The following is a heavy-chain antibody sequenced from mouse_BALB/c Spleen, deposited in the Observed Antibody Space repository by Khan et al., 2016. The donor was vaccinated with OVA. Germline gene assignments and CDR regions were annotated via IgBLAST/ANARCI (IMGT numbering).Heavy chain of an antibody. CDR1: GFNIKDTY. CDR2: IDPANGNT. J-gene: IGHJ2*01. Sequence: VQLQQPGAELVKPGASVKLSCTASGFNIKDTYMHWVKQRPDQGLEWIGRIDPANGNTEYDPKFQGKATITADTSSNTAYLHLSSLTSEDTAVYYCARWPRGYWGQGTTLTVSS. V-gene: IGHV14-3*02. CDR3: ARWPRGY.